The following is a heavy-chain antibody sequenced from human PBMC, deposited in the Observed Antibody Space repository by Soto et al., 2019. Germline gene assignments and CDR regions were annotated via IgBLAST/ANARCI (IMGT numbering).Heavy chain of an antibody. D-gene: IGHD5-18*01. CDR1: GGTFSSYA. J-gene: IGHJ6*02. CDR3: ARGDTAIVYYYYYVMYV. Sequence: ASVKVSCKASGGTFSSYAISWVRQAPGQGLEWMGGIIPIFGTANYAQNFQGRVTITADESTSTAYMELSSLRSEDTAVYYCARGDTAIVYYYYYVMYVSGRGTTVTGSS. V-gene: IGHV1-69*13. CDR2: IIPIFGTA.